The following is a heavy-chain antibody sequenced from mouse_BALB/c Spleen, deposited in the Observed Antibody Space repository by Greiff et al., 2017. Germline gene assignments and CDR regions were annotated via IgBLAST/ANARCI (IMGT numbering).Heavy chain of an antibody. CDR1: GYTFTNYW. Sequence: QVHVKQSGAELVRPGTSVKISCKASGYTFTNYWLGWVKQRPGHGLEWIGDIYPGGGYTNYNEKFKGKATLTADTSSSTAYMQLSSLTSEDSAVYFCARDYGNYVGYAMDYWGQGTSVTVSS. CDR2: IYPGGGYT. J-gene: IGHJ4*01. CDR3: ARDYGNYVGYAMDY. V-gene: IGHV1-63*02. D-gene: IGHD2-1*01.